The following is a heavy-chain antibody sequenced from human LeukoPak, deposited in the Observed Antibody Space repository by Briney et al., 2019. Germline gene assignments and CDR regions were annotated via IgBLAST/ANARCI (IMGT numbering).Heavy chain of an antibody. D-gene: IGHD2-8*02. Sequence: GGSLRLSCAASGFIFSYYGMHWVRQAPGKGLEWLAVKWPDGTIQYYADPVKGRFTISRDNSKNTLYLQLTGLRADDSAVYYCARHNHDWGWDFWGQGAQVTVSS. CDR2: KWPDGTIQ. CDR3: ARHNHDWGWDF. J-gene: IGHJ4*02. CDR1: GFIFSYYG. V-gene: IGHV3-33*01.